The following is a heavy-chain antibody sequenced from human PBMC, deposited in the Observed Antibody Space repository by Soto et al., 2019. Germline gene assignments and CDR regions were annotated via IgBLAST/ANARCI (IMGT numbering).Heavy chain of an antibody. V-gene: IGHV3-9*01. J-gene: IGHJ4*02. D-gene: IGHD6-13*01. CDR3: AKANSWTAVGTDY. CDR2: ISWNSNVI. Sequence: EVQLVESGGGLVQPGRSLRLSCAASGFTFDDYAMHWVRLVPGKGLEWVSSISWNSNVIVYADSVKGRFTISRDNAKNSLYLQMNSLRGEDTAFYYCAKANSWTAVGTDYWGQGTLVTVSS. CDR1: GFTFDDYA.